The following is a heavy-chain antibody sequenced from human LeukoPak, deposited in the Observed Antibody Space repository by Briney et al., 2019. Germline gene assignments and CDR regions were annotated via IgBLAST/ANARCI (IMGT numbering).Heavy chain of an antibody. J-gene: IGHJ6*02. CDR1: GFTFSSYG. CDR3: ARIIRWLKHHYYYYGMDV. Sequence: GRSLRLSCAASGFTFSSYGMHWVRQAPGKGLEWVAVISYDGSNKYYADSVKGRFTISRDNSKNTLYLQMNSLRAEDTAVYYCARIIRWLKHHYYYYGMDVWGQGTTVTVSS. V-gene: IGHV3-30*03. D-gene: IGHD4-23*01. CDR2: ISYDGSNK.